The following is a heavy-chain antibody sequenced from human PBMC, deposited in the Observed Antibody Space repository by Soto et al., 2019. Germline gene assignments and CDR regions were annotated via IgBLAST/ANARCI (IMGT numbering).Heavy chain of an antibody. CDR1: GGSISSGGYS. Sequence: SETLSLTCAVSGGSISSGGYSWNWIRQPPGKGLEWIGYIYHSGSTYYNPSLKSRVTISVDRFKNQFSLQLSSVTAADTAVYYCARGYYGQDYFDYWGQGTLVTVSS. J-gene: IGHJ4*02. V-gene: IGHV4-30-2*01. CDR3: ARGYYGQDYFDY. CDR2: IYHSGST. D-gene: IGHD3-10*01.